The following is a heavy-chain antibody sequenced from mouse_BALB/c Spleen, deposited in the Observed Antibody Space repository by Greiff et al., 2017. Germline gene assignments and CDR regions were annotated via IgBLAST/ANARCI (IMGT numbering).Heavy chain of an antibody. CDR2: IDPENGDT. V-gene: IGHV14-4*02. D-gene: IGHD2-12*01. Sequence: EVQLQQSGAELVRSGASVKLSCTASGFNIKDYYMHWVKQRPEQGLEWIGWIDPENGDTEYAPKFQGKATMTADTSSNTAYLQLSSLTSEDTAVYYCNACYLRGFAYWGQGTLVTVSA. CDR1: GFNIKDYY. J-gene: IGHJ3*01. CDR3: NACYLRGFAY.